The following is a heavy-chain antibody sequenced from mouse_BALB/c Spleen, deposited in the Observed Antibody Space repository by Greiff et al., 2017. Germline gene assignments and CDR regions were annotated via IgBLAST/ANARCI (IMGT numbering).Heavy chain of an antibody. D-gene: IGHD2-3*01. J-gene: IGHJ3*01. Sequence: VKLQQSGAELVRPGTSVKISCKASGYTFTNYWLGWVKQRPGHGLEWIGDIYPGGGYTNYNEKFKGKATLTADTSSSTAYMQLSSLTSEDSAVYFCARGGDYDGYYVWFAYWGQGTLVTVSA. V-gene: IGHV1-63*02. CDR2: IYPGGGYT. CDR1: GYTFTNYW. CDR3: ARGGDYDGYYVWFAY.